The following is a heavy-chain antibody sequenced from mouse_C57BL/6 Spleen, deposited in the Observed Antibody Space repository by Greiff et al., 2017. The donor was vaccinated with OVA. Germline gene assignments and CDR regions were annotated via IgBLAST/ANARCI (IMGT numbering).Heavy chain of an antibody. CDR3: AKATVVPRHYYAMDY. Sequence: EVKLVESGGGLVKPGGSLKLSCAASGFTFSDYGMHWVRQAPEKGLEWVAYISSGSSTIYYADKVKGRFTISRDNAKNTLFLQMTSLRSEDTAMYYCAKATVVPRHYYAMDYWGQGTSVTVSS. D-gene: IGHD1-1*01. V-gene: IGHV5-17*01. CDR2: ISSGSSTI. CDR1: GFTFSDYG. J-gene: IGHJ4*01.